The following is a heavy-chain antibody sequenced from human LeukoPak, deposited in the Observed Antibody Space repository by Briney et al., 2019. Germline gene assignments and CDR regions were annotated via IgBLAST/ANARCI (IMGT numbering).Heavy chain of an antibody. D-gene: IGHD3-22*01. CDR3: ARAPYDSSGYYFYYFDY. Sequence: SETLSLTCAVYGGSFSGYYWNWIRQPPGKGLEWIGEINHSGSTNYNPSLKSRVTISVDTSKNQFSLKLSSVTAADTAVYYCARAPYDSSGYYFYYFDYWGQGTLVTVSS. V-gene: IGHV4-34*01. CDR1: GGSFSGYY. CDR2: INHSGST. J-gene: IGHJ4*02.